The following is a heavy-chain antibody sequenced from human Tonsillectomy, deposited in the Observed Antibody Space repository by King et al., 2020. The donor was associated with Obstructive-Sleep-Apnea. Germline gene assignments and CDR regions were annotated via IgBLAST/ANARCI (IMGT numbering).Heavy chain of an antibody. J-gene: IGHJ6*02. V-gene: IGHV1-46*01. D-gene: IGHD2-15*01. CDR2: INPSGGST. CDR3: ARDHREIVLGGRDGLDV. Sequence: VQLVQSGAEVKKPGASVKVSCKASGYTFTNYYMHWVRQAPGQGLEWMGTINPSGGSTSYEQKFQGRVIMTRDTSTSTIYMELSSLRSEDTAVYYCARDHREIVLGGRDGLDVGGQGTTVTVSS. CDR1: GYTFTNYY.